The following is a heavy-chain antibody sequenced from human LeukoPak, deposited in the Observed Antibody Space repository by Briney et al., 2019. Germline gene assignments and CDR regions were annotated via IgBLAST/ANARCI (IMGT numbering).Heavy chain of an antibody. J-gene: IGHJ3*02. D-gene: IGHD3-3*01. CDR2: INHSGST. V-gene: IGHV4-34*01. Sequence: TLSLTCAVYGGSFSGYYWSWIRQPPGKGLEWIGEINHSGSTNYNPSLKSRVTISVDTSKNQFSLKLSSVTAADTAVYYCARGPRITIFGVVQIEGKGAFDNWGRGTMVTVSS. CDR3: ARGPRITIFGVVQIEGKGAFDN. CDR1: GGSFSGYY.